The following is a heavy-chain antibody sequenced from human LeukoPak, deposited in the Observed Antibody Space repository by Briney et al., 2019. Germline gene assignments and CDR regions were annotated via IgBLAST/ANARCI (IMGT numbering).Heavy chain of an antibody. Sequence: GGSLRLSCAASGFTFSSYAMSWGRQAPGKGLEWVSAISGSGGSTYYADSVKGRFTISRDNSKNTLYLQMNSLRAEDTAVYYCAKALLEWLLFTAFAIWGQGTMVTVSS. CDR1: GFTFSSYA. CDR2: ISGSGGST. J-gene: IGHJ3*02. CDR3: AKALLEWLLFTAFAI. D-gene: IGHD3-3*01. V-gene: IGHV3-23*01.